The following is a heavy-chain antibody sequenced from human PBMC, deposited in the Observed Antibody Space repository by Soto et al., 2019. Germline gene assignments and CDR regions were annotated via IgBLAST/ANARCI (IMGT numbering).Heavy chain of an antibody. D-gene: IGHD2-8*01. CDR2: ISPYSGHT. V-gene: IGHV1-18*04. J-gene: IGHJ6*02. CDR1: GYTFSSYG. CDR3: ARDRCTTAKCYTHHLDV. Sequence: QGQLVQSGGEVTKPGASVKVSCNSSGYTFSSYGISWVRQAPGHGLEWMGWISPYSGHTKEAPKVQGRITLTTETSTGTAYMELRSLASDDTAVYYCARDRCTTAKCYTHHLDVWGQGTTVIVSS.